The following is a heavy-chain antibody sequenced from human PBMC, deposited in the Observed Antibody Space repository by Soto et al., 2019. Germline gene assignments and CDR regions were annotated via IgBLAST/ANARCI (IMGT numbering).Heavy chain of an antibody. CDR1: GFTFDDYA. J-gene: IGHJ4*02. Sequence: EVQLVESGGGLVQPGRSLRLSCAASGFTFDDYAMRWVRQAPGKGLEWVSGISRNSGSIGYADSVKGRFTISRDNAKNSLYLQMNSLRAEDTALYYCAKAEVGDSAFDYWGQGTLVTVSS. D-gene: IGHD2-21*02. CDR2: ISRNSGSI. V-gene: IGHV3-9*01. CDR3: AKAEVGDSAFDY.